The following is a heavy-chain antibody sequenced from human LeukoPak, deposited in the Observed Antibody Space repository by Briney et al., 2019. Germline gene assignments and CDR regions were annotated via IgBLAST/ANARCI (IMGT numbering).Heavy chain of an antibody. CDR3: ARKTTALDY. CDR1: GYTFTDYY. D-gene: IGHD4-17*01. V-gene: IGHV1-2*06. J-gene: IGHJ4*02. CDR2: ISPDNGVT. Sequence: ASVKVSCKTSGYTFTDYYLYWVRQAPGQGPEWMGRISPDNGVTKIAQKFQGRVTMTRDTSINTIYMELGRLTGDDTAVYYCARKTTALDYWGQGTQLSV.